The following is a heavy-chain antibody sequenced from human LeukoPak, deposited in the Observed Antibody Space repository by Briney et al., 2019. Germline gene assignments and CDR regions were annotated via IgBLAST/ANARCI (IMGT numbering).Heavy chain of an antibody. CDR3: ARRHHFGFLDS. J-gene: IGHJ4*02. CDR1: GVMFPSYW. CDR2: IKQDGSEK. Sequence: GGSLRLSCAASGVMFPSYWMTWVRQAPGKGLEWVANIKQDGSEKYYVDSVKGRFTISRDNARNSVYLQMNSLRAEDTAVYYCARRHHFGFLDSWGQGTLVTVSS. D-gene: IGHD3-10*01. V-gene: IGHV3-7*04.